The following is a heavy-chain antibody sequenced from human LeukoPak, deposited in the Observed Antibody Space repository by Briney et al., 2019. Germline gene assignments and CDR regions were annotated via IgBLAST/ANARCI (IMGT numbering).Heavy chain of an antibody. J-gene: IGHJ6*02. Sequence: ASVKVSCKASGYTFTGYYMHWVRQAPGQGLEWMGWINPNSGGTNYAQKFQGRVTMTRDTSISTAYMELSRLRSDDTAVYYCAREVAVAGTDYYYGMDVWGQGTTVTVSS. V-gene: IGHV1-2*02. CDR1: GYTFTGYY. CDR3: AREVAVAGTDYYYGMDV. D-gene: IGHD6-19*01. CDR2: INPNSGGT.